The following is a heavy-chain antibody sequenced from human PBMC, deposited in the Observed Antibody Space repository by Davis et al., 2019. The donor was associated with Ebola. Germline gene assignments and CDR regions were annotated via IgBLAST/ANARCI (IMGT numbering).Heavy chain of an antibody. Sequence: ASVKVSCKASGYTFTGYYMHWVRQAPGQGLEWMGIINPSGGSTSYAQKFQGRVTITADKSTSTAYMELRSLRSDDTAVYYCARQLGSIWFGEHPFDYWGQGTLVTVSS. J-gene: IGHJ4*02. D-gene: IGHD3-10*01. CDR1: GYTFTGYY. CDR3: ARQLGSIWFGEHPFDY. CDR2: INPSGGST. V-gene: IGHV1-46*01.